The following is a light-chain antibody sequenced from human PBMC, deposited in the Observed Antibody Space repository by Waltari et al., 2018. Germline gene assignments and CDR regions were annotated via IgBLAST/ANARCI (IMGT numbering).Light chain of an antibody. CDR3: GSYTARSTYV. Sequence: QSALTQPASVSGSPGQSITISCTGPNSDVGGYYYVLWYQQYPGKAPKLIIYDVTQRPSGISNRFSGSKSGNTASLTISGLQTEDEAYYHCGSYTARSTYVFGTGTKVTVL. CDR1: NSDVGGYYY. CDR2: DVT. J-gene: IGLJ1*01. V-gene: IGLV2-14*03.